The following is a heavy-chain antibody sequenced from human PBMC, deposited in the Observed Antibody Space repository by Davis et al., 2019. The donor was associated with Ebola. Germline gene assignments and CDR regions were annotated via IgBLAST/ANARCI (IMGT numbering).Heavy chain of an antibody. CDR3: ARTTTVVTFSWAFDI. V-gene: IGHV4-59*08. Sequence: PSETLSLTCTVSGGSISSYYWSWIRQPPGKGLEWIGYIYYSGSTNYNPSLKSRVTISVDTSKNQFSLKLSSVTAADTAVYYCARTTTVVTFSWAFDIWGQGTMVTVSS. D-gene: IGHD4-23*01. CDR1: GGSISSYY. CDR2: IYYSGST. J-gene: IGHJ3*02.